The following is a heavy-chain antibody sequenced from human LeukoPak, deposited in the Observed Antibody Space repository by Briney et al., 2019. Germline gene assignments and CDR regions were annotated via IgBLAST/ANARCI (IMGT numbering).Heavy chain of an antibody. Sequence: ASVKVSCKASGYTFTNYGISWVRQAPGQGLEWMGWISAYNGNTDYAQKLQGRVTMTTDTSTSTAYLELRSLRSDDTAVYYCARDRLAGGDCAGYWGQGTLVTVSS. V-gene: IGHV1-18*01. CDR2: ISAYNGNT. D-gene: IGHD2-21*02. CDR1: GYTFTNYG. J-gene: IGHJ4*02. CDR3: ARDRLAGGDCAGY.